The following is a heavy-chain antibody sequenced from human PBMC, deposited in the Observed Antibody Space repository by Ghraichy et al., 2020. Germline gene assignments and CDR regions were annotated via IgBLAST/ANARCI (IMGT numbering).Heavy chain of an antibody. D-gene: IGHD3-9*01. V-gene: IGHV4-39*01. CDR3: ARHPLYYDVLGGAFYI. Sequence: SETLSLTCTVSGGSISSGKYYWGWLRQPPGKGLEWIGSISYSRETFYSPSLKSRLTISADTSKTQFSLELTSVTTADTAVYYCARHPLYYDVLGGAFYIWGQGTLVTVSS. J-gene: IGHJ3*02. CDR2: ISYSRET. CDR1: GGSISSGKYY.